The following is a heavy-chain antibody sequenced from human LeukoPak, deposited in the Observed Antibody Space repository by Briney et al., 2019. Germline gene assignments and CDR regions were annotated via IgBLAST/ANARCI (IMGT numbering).Heavy chain of an antibody. V-gene: IGHV1-8*01. CDR1: GYTFTSYD. CDR2: MNPNSGNT. CDR3: ARLGYSSGWGPG. D-gene: IGHD6-19*01. Sequence: ASAKVSCKASGYTFTSYDINWVRQATGQGLEWMRWMNPNSGNTGYAQKFQGRVTMTRNTSISTAYMELSSLRSEDTAVYYCARLGYSSGWGPGWGQGTLVTVSS. J-gene: IGHJ4*02.